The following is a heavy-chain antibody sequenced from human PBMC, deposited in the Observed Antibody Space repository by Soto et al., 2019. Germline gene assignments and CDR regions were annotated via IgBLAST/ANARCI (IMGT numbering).Heavy chain of an antibody. V-gene: IGHV4-59*01. Sequence: SETLSLTCTVSGGSISSYYWSWIRQPPGKGLEWIGYIYYSGSTNYNPSLKSRVTISVDTSKNQFSLKLSSVTAADTAVYYCARDLTSSWVAGTYYWGQGNLVTVS. CDR3: ARDLTSSWVAGTYY. D-gene: IGHD6-13*01. CDR2: IYYSGST. J-gene: IGHJ4*02. CDR1: GGSISSYY.